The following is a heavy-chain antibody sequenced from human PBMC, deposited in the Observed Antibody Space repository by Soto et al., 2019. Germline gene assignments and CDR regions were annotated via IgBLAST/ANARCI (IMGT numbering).Heavy chain of an antibody. CDR1: GFTFSSYS. CDR3: ARESRYNWNDRPLLDV. J-gene: IGHJ6*04. CDR2: ISSSSSYI. D-gene: IGHD1-20*01. V-gene: IGHV3-21*01. Sequence: GGSLRLSCAASGFTFSSYSMNWVRQAPGKGLEWVSSISSSSSYIYYADSVKGRFTISRDNAKNSLYLQMNSLRAEDTAVYYCARESRYNWNDRPLLDVWGKGTTVTVSS.